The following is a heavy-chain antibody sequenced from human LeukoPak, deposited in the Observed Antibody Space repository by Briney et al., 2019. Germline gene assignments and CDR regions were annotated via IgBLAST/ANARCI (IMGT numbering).Heavy chain of an antibody. D-gene: IGHD6-19*01. J-gene: IGHJ3*02. CDR3: TTEYRDSSGWYGAFDI. CDR1: GFISTNAW. CDR2: IKSKTDGGAT. V-gene: IGHV3-15*01. Sequence: GGSLRLSCAASGFISTNAWMSWVRQDPGKGLEWVGRIKSKTDGGATDFAAPVKGRFTISRDDSKNTLYLQMNSLKIEDTAVYYCTTEYRDSSGWYGAFDIWGQGTMVTVSS.